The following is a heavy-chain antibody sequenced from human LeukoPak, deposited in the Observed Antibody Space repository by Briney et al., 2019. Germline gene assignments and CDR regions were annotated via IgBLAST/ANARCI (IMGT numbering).Heavy chain of an antibody. J-gene: IGHJ4*02. CDR2: ISGYNGNT. CDR1: GYTFTSYG. V-gene: IGHV1-18*01. D-gene: IGHD2-15*01. Sequence: ASMKVSCKASGYTFTSYGISWVRQAPGQGLEWMEWISGYNGNTNYAQRLQGRVTMTTDTSTSTADMELRSLRSDDTAVYYCARLYCSGGGCFAEFDYWGQGTLVTVSS. CDR3: ARLYCSGGGCFAEFDY.